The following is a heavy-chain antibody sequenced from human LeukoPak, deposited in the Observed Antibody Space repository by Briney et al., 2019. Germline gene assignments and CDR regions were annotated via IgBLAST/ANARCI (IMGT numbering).Heavy chain of an antibody. V-gene: IGHV4-34*01. CDR3: ARGRGYYDSRGYYRRNNWFDP. D-gene: IGHD3-22*01. CDR2: INHSGST. J-gene: IGHJ5*02. CDR1: GGSFSGYY. Sequence: PSETLSLTCAVYGGSFSGYYWSWIRQPPGKGLEWIGEINHSGSTNYNPSLKSRVTISVDTSKNQFSLKLSSVTAADTAVYYCARGRGYYDSRGYYRRNNWFDPWGQGTLVTVSS.